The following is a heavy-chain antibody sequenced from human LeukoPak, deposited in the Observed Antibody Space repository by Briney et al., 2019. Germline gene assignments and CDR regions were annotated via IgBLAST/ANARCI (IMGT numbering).Heavy chain of an antibody. D-gene: IGHD2/OR15-2a*01. J-gene: IGHJ3*02. CDR3: ARDLTYPGAFDI. Sequence: ASVKVSCKASGYTFTTCSMHWVRLAPGQGLGWMGIINPSGGSTSYAQKFQDRVTITRDTSTSTVYLELSSLRSEDTAVYYCARDLTYPGAFDIWGQGTMVTVCS. CDR2: INPSGGST. CDR1: GYTFTTCS. V-gene: IGHV1-46*01.